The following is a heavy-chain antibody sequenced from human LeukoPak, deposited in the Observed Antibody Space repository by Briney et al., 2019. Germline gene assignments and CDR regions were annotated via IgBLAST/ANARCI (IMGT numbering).Heavy chain of an antibody. J-gene: IGHJ6*03. CDR3: ARGQHGTVLRYFDWLYGGWAYYYMDV. Sequence: GASVKVSCKASGYTFTSYAMHWVRQAPGQRLEWMGWINAGNGNTKYSQEFQGRVTITRDTSASTAYMELSSLRSEDMAVYYCARGQHGTVLRYFDWLYGGWAYYYMDVWGKGTTVTISS. CDR1: GYTFTSYA. V-gene: IGHV1-3*03. CDR2: INAGNGNT. D-gene: IGHD3-9*01.